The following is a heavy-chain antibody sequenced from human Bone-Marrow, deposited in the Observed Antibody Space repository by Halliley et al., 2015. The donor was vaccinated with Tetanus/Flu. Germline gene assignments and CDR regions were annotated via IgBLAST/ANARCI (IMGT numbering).Heavy chain of an antibody. J-gene: IGHJ4*02. Sequence: SLRLSCTASGFPFDGYTMNWVRQAPGKGLEWVSSISSRGAYIQYADSMEGRFTISRDNDKNSLYLQMVSLRAEDTAVYYCARQISPGIGSSRPLFGFWGQGTLVTVSS. CDR1: GFPFDGYT. D-gene: IGHD6-6*01. CDR2: ISSRGAYI. CDR3: ARQISPGIGSSRPLFGF. V-gene: IGHV3-21*06.